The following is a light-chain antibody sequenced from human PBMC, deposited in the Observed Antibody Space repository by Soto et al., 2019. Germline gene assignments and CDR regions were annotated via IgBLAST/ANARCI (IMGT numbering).Light chain of an antibody. CDR2: EVS. V-gene: IGLV2-8*01. J-gene: IGLJ2*01. Sequence: QSVLTQPPSASGSPGQSVTISRTGTSSDVGGYNYVSWYQQHPGKAPKLMIYEVSKRPSGVPDRFSGSKSGNTASLTVSGLQAEDEADYYCSSYAGSNNFDVVFGGGTKLTV. CDR3: SSYAGSNNFDVV. CDR1: SSDVGGYNY.